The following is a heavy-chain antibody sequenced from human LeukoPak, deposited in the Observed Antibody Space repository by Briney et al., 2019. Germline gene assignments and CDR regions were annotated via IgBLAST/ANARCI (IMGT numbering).Heavy chain of an antibody. V-gene: IGHV4-38-2*02. CDR1: GYSISSGYY. CDR2: IYHSGTA. Sequence: SETLSLTCTVSGYSISSGYYWGWIRQPPGKGLEWIGSIYHSGTAYYNPSLKSRVTISVGTSKKQFSLKLSSVTAADTAVYYCARGGEWLRQLAFDPWGQGTLVTVSS. D-gene: IGHD5-12*01. J-gene: IGHJ5*02. CDR3: ARGGEWLRQLAFDP.